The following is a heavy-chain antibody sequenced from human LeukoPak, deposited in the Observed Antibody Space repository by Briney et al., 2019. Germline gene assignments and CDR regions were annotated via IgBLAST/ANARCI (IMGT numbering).Heavy chain of an antibody. CDR3: AKDFLYSSSLNWFDP. Sequence: GGSLRLSCAASGFTFSSYAMSWVRQAPGKGLEWVSGISTSGDSTYYADSVKGRFTISRDNSKNTLYLQMNSLRAEDRAVYYCAKDFLYSSSLNWFDPWGQGTLVTVSS. CDR2: ISTSGDST. J-gene: IGHJ5*02. D-gene: IGHD6-13*01. V-gene: IGHV3-23*01. CDR1: GFTFSSYA.